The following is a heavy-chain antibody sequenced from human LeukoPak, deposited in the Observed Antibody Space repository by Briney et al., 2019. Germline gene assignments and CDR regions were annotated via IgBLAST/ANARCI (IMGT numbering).Heavy chain of an antibody. V-gene: IGHV3-21*01. Sequence: GGSLRLSCAASGFTFSSYSMNWVRQAPGKGLEWVSSISSSSSYIYYADSVKGRSTISRDNAKNSLYLQMNSLRAEDTAVYYCARGYCSGGSCYSSGFDYWGQGTLVTVSS. CDR2: ISSSSSYI. D-gene: IGHD2-15*01. CDR3: ARGYCSGGSCYSSGFDY. CDR1: GFTFSSYS. J-gene: IGHJ4*02.